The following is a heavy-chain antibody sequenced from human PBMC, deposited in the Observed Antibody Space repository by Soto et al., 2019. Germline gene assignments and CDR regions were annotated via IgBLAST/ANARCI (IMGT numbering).Heavy chain of an antibody. CDR3: AKAEQYYYGSGSYYYYGMDV. Sequence: GGSLRLSCAASGFTFSSYAMSWVRQAPGKGLEWVSAISGSGGSTYYADPVKGRFTISRDNSKNTLYLQMNSLRAEDTAVYYCAKAEQYYYGSGSYYYYGMDVWGQGTTVTVSS. V-gene: IGHV3-23*01. CDR2: ISGSGGST. CDR1: GFTFSSYA. D-gene: IGHD3-10*01. J-gene: IGHJ6*02.